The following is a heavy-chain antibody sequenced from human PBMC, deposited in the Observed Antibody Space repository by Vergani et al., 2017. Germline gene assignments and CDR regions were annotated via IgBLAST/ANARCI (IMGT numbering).Heavy chain of an antibody. Sequence: EVQLVESGGGLIQPGGSLRLSCAASGFTVSSNYMSWVRQAPGKGLEWVSVIYSGGSTYYADSVKGRFTISRDNSKNTLYLQMNSLRAEDTAVYYCARARGGPPWDYVDYWGQGTLVTVSS. J-gene: IGHJ4*02. CDR1: GFTVSSNY. CDR3: ARARGGPPWDYVDY. V-gene: IGHV3-53*01. D-gene: IGHD3-16*01. CDR2: IYSGGST.